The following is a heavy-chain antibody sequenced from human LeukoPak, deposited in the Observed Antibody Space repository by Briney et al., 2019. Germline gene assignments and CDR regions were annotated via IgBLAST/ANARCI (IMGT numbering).Heavy chain of an antibody. CDR2: ISGGGGST. V-gene: IGHV3-23*01. Sequence: GGSLRLSCAASGFTFSSYAMSWFRQAPGKGLEWASLISGGGGSTYYADSVKGRFTISRDNSKNTLYLQMNSLKTEDTAVYYCTTDPYYYDSSGYYYFDYWGQGTLVTVSS. CDR3: TTDPYYYDSSGYYYFDY. D-gene: IGHD3-22*01. CDR1: GFTFSSYA. J-gene: IGHJ4*02.